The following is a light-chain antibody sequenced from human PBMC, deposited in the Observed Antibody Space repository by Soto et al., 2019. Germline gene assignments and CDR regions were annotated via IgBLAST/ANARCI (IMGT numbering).Light chain of an antibody. CDR2: GST. CDR1: NSNIGAGYP. CDR3: QSYDSRLSGVI. J-gene: IGLJ2*01. V-gene: IGLV1-40*01. Sequence: QAVVTQPPSVTGAPGQRVTISCTGSNSNIGAGYPVHWYQQFPGTAPKLLIYGSTNRPSGVPDRFSGSKSGTSASLVITGLQAEDESDFYCQSYDSRLSGVIFGGGTKLTVL.